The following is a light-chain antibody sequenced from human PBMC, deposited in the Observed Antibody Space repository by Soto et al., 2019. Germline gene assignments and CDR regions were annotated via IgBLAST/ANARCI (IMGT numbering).Light chain of an antibody. CDR1: QSVSSNS. CDR3: QQYGGSRLT. J-gene: IGKJ4*01. CDR2: GAS. Sequence: EIVLAQSPDTLSLSPGERASLSYRASQSVSSNSLAWYQQKAGQAPRLLVYGASSRATGIPDRFSGSGSETDFTLTISRLEPEDFAVYFCQQYGGSRLTFGGGTKVEIK. V-gene: IGKV3-20*01.